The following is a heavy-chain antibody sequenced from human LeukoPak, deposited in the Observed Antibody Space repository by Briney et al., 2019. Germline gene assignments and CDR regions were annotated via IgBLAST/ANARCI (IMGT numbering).Heavy chain of an antibody. D-gene: IGHD6-13*01. J-gene: IGHJ4*02. CDR1: GFTFSSYA. CDR3: AKPSYMVAAGIRSFFDL. CDR2: IRYDGFNK. Sequence: GGSLRLSCAASGFTFSSYAMHWVRQAPGKGLEWVAFIRYDGFNKYYADSVTGRFTISRDTSKNTVYLQMNSLRVDDTAIYYCAKPSYMVAAGIRSFFDLWGQGTLVTVSS. V-gene: IGHV3-30*02.